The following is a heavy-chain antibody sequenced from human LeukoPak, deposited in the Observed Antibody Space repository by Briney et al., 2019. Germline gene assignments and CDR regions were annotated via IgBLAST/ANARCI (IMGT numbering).Heavy chain of an antibody. J-gene: IGHJ4*02. D-gene: IGHD6-19*01. Sequence: PSETLSLTCTVSGGSISTGAYYWGWIRQPPGEGLEWIGSIYYSGTTYYNPSLKSRVTMSIDTSKNQFSLKLSSVTAADTAVYYCARNIAVGRLSFDYWGQGTLVTVSS. V-gene: IGHV4-39*07. CDR2: IYYSGTT. CDR3: ARNIAVGRLSFDY. CDR1: GGSISTGAYY.